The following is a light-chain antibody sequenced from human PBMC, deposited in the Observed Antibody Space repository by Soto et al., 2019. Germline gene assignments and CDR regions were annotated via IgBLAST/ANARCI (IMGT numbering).Light chain of an antibody. V-gene: IGKV1-9*01. CDR1: QGISSY. CDR2: GAS. CDR3: QQYSSYSTWT. Sequence: IQLTQSPSSLSASVGDRVTITCRASQGISSYLAWYQQKPGKAPKLLISGASTLESGVPSRFRGSGYGTEFTLTISSLQPDDFATYYCQQYSSYSTWTFGQGTKVDI. J-gene: IGKJ1*01.